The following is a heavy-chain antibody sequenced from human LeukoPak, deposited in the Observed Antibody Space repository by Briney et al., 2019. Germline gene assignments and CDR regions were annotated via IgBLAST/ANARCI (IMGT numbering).Heavy chain of an antibody. D-gene: IGHD6-13*01. Sequence: SEPLSLPCTVSGGSISSGGYYWSCIRQHPAKGREWIVYIYYSGSTYYNPSPKSRVTISVDTSKNQFSLKLSSVTAADTAVYYCARGRYSSSLDDYWGQGTLVTVSS. CDR3: ARGRYSSSLDDY. J-gene: IGHJ4*02. CDR1: GGSISSGGYY. CDR2: IYYSGST. V-gene: IGHV4-31*03.